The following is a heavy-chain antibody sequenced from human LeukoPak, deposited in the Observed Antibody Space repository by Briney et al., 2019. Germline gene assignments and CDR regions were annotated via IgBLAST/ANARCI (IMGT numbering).Heavy chain of an antibody. V-gene: IGHV1-69*13. CDR2: IIPVFGTS. J-gene: IGHJ4*02. CDR3: AREGPKGFGDLSDY. D-gene: IGHD3-10*01. CDR1: GGTFSSYA. Sequence: SVKVSCKASGGTFSSYAISWVRQAPGQGLEWMGGIIPVFGTSNYAQKFQGRVTITADESTRTAYMELSSLRSEDTAVYYCAREGPKGFGDLSDYWGQGTLVTVSS.